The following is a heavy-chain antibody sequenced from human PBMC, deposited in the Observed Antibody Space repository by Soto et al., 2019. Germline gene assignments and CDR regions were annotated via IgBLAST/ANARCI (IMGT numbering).Heavy chain of an antibody. CDR2: INPNSGGT. CDR3: ARASSSSWYRTDYYYGMDV. V-gene: IGHV1-2*04. J-gene: IGHJ6*02. CDR1: GYTFTGYY. D-gene: IGHD6-13*01. Sequence: ASVKVSCKASGYTFTGYYMHWVRQAPGQGLEWMGWINPNSGGTNYAQKFQGWVTMTRDTSISTAYMELSRLRSDDTAVYYCARASSSSWYRTDYYYGMDVRGQGTSVTVSS.